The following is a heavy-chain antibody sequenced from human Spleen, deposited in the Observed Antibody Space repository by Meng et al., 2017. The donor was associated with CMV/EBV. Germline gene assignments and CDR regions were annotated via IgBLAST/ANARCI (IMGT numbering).Heavy chain of an antibody. CDR3: AIFDCSSTSCYGYYYYAMDV. D-gene: IGHD2-2*01. V-gene: IGHV1-46*01. CDR2: INPSGGST. Sequence: ASVKVSCKASGYTFTSYYMHWVRQAPRQGLEWMGIINPSGGSTSYAQKFQGRVTMTRDTSTSTVYMELRSLRSDATAVYYCAIFDCSSTSCYGYYYYAMDVWGQGTTVTVSS. J-gene: IGHJ6*02. CDR1: GYTFTSYY.